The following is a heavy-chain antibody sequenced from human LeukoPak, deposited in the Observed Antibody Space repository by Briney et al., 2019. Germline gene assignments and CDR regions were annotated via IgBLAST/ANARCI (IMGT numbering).Heavy chain of an antibody. CDR2: IYSGDSDT. J-gene: IGHJ6*03. CDR1: GYSFATYW. V-gene: IGHV5-51*01. Sequence: GESLKISCKGSGYSFATYWIAWLRQMPGEGLEWMGIIYSGDSDTRYSPSFQGQVTISADMSINTAYVQWSSLKASDTAMYYCARSSYPEYMDVWGEGTTVTVSS. CDR3: ARSSYPEYMDV.